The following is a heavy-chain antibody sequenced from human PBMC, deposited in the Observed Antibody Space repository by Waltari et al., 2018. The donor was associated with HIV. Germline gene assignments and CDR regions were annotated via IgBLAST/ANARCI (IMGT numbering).Heavy chain of an antibody. Sequence: QVHLVQSGAEVKKPGASVKVSCKASGYSFTSYDINWVRQAPGQGFEWMGWMNPNNGTTGYAQKCQGSVTMTRNAFISTAYLELSSLRSEDTAVYYFARDFGGTSGPGEYWGQGTLVTVSS. J-gene: IGHJ4*02. V-gene: IGHV1-8*01. CDR3: ARDFGGTSGPGEY. CDR1: GYSFTSYD. CDR2: MNPNNGTT. D-gene: IGHD4-17*01.